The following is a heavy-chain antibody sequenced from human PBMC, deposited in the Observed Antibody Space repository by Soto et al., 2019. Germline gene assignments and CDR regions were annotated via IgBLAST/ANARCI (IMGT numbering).Heavy chain of an antibody. CDR2: ISYSDGS. J-gene: IGHJ4*02. CDR1: GGSISSGGYS. CDR3: ASHRTFWPFDY. Sequence: SETLSLTCAVSGGSISSGGYSWSWIRQPPGKGLEWIASISYSDGSYYNSSLKSRLTISVDTSKNQFSLSLRSVTAADTAVYYCASHRTFWPFDYWGQGTVVTVSS. V-gene: IGHV4-30-2*03. D-gene: IGHD2-8*01.